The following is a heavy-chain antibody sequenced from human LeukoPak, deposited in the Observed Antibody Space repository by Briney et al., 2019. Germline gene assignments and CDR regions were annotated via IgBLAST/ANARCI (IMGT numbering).Heavy chain of an antibody. D-gene: IGHD3-22*01. CDR1: GGSISSGDYY. V-gene: IGHV4-30-4*01. CDR3: ARDRPPDYYDSSGYRPRDYYYSMDV. CDR2: IYYSGST. Sequence: SETLSLTCTVSGGSISSGDYYWSWIRQPPGKGLEWIGYIYYSGSTYYNPSLKSRVTISVDTSKNQFSLKLSSVTAADTAVYYCARDRPPDYYDSSGYRPRDYYYSMDVWGQGTTVTVSS. J-gene: IGHJ6*02.